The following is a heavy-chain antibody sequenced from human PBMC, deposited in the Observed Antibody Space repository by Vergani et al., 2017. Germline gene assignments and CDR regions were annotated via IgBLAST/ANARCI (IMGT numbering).Heavy chain of an antibody. D-gene: IGHD2-2*01. V-gene: IGHV1-2*02. CDR1: GYTFSDRH. CDR2: ININSGAT. Sequence: QVQLVQSGAEVKKPGASVKVSCKASGYTFSDRHLHWVRQAPGQGLEWVGWININSGATKVAQKFQGRITMGTDTSISTGYMELSSLRSDDTAVYYCARLASVVVPAARPLDLWGQGTLITVSS. J-gene: IGHJ4*02. CDR3: ARLASVVVPAARPLDL.